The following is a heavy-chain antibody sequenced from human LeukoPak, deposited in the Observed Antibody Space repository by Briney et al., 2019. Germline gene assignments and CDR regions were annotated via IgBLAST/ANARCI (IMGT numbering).Heavy chain of an antibody. D-gene: IGHD3-22*01. J-gene: IGHJ5*02. CDR1: GGSINSDGYS. CDR3: ARDQCYYDSSGYRGCWFDP. CDR2: IYHSGST. V-gene: IGHV4-30-2*01. Sequence: SETLSLTCAVSGGSINSDGYSWSWIRQPPGKGLEWIGYIYHSGSTYYDPSLKSRVTISVDRSKNQFSLKLSSVTAADTAVYYCARDQCYYDSSGYRGCWFDPWGQGTLVTVSS.